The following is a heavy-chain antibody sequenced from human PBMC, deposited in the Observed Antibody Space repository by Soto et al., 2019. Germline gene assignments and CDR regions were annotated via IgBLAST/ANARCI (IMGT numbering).Heavy chain of an antibody. Sequence: QVQLQESGPGLVKPSQTLSLTCTVSGGSISSGGYYWSWIRQHPGKGLEWIGYIYYSGSTYYNPALNSRVTLSVDTSKNQFSLKLTSVTVADTAVYYCATGRYCSGGSGSPRFDPWGQGTLVTVSS. V-gene: IGHV4-31*03. CDR3: ATGRYCSGGSGSPRFDP. D-gene: IGHD2-15*01. CDR2: IYYSGST. CDR1: GGSISSGGYY. J-gene: IGHJ5*02.